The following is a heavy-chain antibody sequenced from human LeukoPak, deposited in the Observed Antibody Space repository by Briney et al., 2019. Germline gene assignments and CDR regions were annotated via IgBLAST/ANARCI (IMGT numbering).Heavy chain of an antibody. CDR1: GFTFSTYS. CDR3: ASGNYFDY. Sequence: GALRLSCAASGFTFSTYSMNWVRQAPGKGLEWVSYINSGASSIYYADSVKGRFTISRDNTKNSLYLQMNSLRAEDTAVYYCASGNYFDYWGQGTLVTVSS. D-gene: IGHD1-26*01. V-gene: IGHV3-48*04. CDR2: INSGASSI. J-gene: IGHJ4*02.